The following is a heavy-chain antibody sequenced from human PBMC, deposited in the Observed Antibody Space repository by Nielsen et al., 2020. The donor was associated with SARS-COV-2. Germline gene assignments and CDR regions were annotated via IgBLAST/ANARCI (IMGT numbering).Heavy chain of an antibody. CDR3: ARVRYFDWGIDY. Sequence: GSLRLSCTVSGGSISSSSYYWGWIRQPPGKGLEWIGSIYYSGSTYYNPSLKSRVTISVDTSKNQFSLKLSSVTAADTAVYYCARVRYFDWGIDYWGQGTLVTVSS. D-gene: IGHD3-9*01. CDR1: GGSISSSSYY. J-gene: IGHJ4*02. CDR2: IYYSGST. V-gene: IGHV4-39*07.